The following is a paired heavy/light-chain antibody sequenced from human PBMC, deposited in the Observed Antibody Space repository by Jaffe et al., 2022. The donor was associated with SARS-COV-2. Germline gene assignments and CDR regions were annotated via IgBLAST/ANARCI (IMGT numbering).Light chain of an antibody. V-gene: IGKV1-6*01. Sequence: AIQMTQSPSSLSASVGDRVTITCRASQGIRNDLGWYQQKPGKAPKLLIYAASSLQSGVPSRFSGSGSGTDFTLTISSLQPEDFATYYCLQDYNYPPTFGQGTKLEIK. CDR1: QGIRND. J-gene: IGKJ2*01. CDR3: LQDYNYPPT. CDR2: AAS.
Heavy chain of an antibody. CDR2: IIPIFGTA. CDR3: ARAGGDIVVVPNKSGWGMDV. J-gene: IGHJ6*02. Sequence: QVQLVQSGAEVKKPGSSVKVSCKASGGTFSSYAISWVRQAPGQGLEWMGGIIPIFGTANYAQKFQGRVTITADESTSTAYMELSSLRSEDTAVYYCARAGGDIVVVPNKSGWGMDVWGQGTTVTVSS. CDR1: GGTFSSYA. D-gene: IGHD2-2*01. V-gene: IGHV1-69*01.